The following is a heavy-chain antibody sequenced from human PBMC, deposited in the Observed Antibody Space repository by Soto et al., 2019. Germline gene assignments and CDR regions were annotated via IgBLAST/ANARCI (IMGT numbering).Heavy chain of an antibody. CDR1: GFTFSSYA. Sequence: GGSLRLSCAASGFTFSSYAMSWVRQAPGKGLEWVSAISGSGGSTYYADSVKGRFTISRDNSKNTLYLQMNSLRAEDTAVYYCAKVFPGYCSSTSCYGGEFLGFDYWGQGTLVTVSS. CDR3: AKVFPGYCSSTSCYGGEFLGFDY. V-gene: IGHV3-23*01. CDR2: ISGSGGST. J-gene: IGHJ4*02. D-gene: IGHD2-2*01.